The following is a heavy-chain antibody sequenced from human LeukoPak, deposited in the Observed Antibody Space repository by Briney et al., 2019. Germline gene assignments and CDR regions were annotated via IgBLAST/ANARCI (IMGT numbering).Heavy chain of an antibody. CDR3: AGMYYDFWSGYYES. V-gene: IGHV4-34*01. CDR1: GGSFSGYY. Sequence: SETLSLTCAVYGGSFSGYYWSWIRQPPGKGLEWIGEINHSGSTNYNPSLKSRVTISVDTSKNQFSLKLSSVTAADTAVYYCAGMYYDFWSGYYESWGQGTLVTVSS. CDR2: INHSGST. D-gene: IGHD3-3*01. J-gene: IGHJ4*02.